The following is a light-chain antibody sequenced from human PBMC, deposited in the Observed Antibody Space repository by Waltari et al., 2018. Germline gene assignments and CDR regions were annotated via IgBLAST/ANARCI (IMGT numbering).Light chain of an antibody. CDR3: QQYGSSPLYT. CDR1: HSVSSRH. CDR2: DAS. Sequence: ENVLTQSPGTLSLSPGEGATLSCRASHSVSSRHLAWYQQKHGQAPSLLIYDASSRATGIPDRFSGSASGTDFTLTISRLEPEDSAVYYCQQYGSSPLYTFGQGTKLEIK. J-gene: IGKJ2*01. V-gene: IGKV3-20*01.